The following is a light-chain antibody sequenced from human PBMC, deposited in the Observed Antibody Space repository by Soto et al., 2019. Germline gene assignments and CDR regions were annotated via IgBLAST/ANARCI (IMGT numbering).Light chain of an antibody. CDR1: QSVTSAY. CDR3: QQYGSSPPIT. Sequence: EIVLTQSPGTLSLSPGERATLSCRASQSVTSAYLAWYQQKPGQAPRLVIYGASSRATGIPDRFSGSGSGTDFTLTISRLEPEDFAVYYCQQYGSSPPITFGQVTRLEIK. CDR2: GAS. J-gene: IGKJ5*01. V-gene: IGKV3-20*01.